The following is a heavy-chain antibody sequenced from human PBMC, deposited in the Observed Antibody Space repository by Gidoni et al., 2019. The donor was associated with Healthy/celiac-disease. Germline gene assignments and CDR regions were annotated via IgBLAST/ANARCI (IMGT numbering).Heavy chain of an antibody. CDR3: ARGHSSSWPLDY. CDR2: IYYSGST. Sequence: QLQLQESGPGLVKPAETLSLTCTVSGGSISSSSYYWGWIRQPPGKGLEWIGSIYYSGSTYYNPSLKSRVTISVDPSKNQFSLKLSSVTAADTAVYYCARGHSSSWPLDYWGQGTLVTVSS. CDR1: GGSISSSSYY. D-gene: IGHD6-13*01. J-gene: IGHJ4*02. V-gene: IGHV4-39*01.